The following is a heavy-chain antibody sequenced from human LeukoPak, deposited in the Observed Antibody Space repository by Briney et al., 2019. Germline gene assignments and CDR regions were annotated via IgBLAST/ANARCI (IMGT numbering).Heavy chain of an antibody. D-gene: IGHD6-13*01. CDR3: AAGYSSSWFYN. CDR2: IIPILGIA. J-gene: IGHJ4*02. V-gene: IGHV1-69*02. CDR1: GGTFSSYT. Sequence: SVKVSCKASGGTFSSYTISWVPQAPGQGLEWMGRIIPILGIANYAQKFQGRVTITADKSTSTAYMELSSLRSEDTAVYYCAAGYSSSWFYNWGQGTLGTVSS.